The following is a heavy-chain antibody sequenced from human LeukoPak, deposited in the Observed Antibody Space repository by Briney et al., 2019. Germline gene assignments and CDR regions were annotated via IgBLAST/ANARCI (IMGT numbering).Heavy chain of an antibody. D-gene: IGHD6-13*01. J-gene: IGHJ4*02. Sequence: SETLSLTCAVYGGSFSGYYWSWIRQPPGKGLEWIGTIYHSGRTYHSSSLKSRVTISVDTPKNQFSLNLRSVTAADTAVYYCARSSEQLVTFDYWGQGTLVTVSS. CDR3: ARSSEQLVTFDY. CDR2: IYHSGRT. CDR1: GGSFSGYY. V-gene: IGHV4-34*01.